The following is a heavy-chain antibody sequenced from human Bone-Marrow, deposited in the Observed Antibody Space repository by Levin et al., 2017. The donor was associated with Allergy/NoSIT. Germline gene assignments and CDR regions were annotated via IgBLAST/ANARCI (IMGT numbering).Heavy chain of an antibody. CDR2: ISHSSSDI. CDR1: GFDFSTYS. J-gene: IGHJ4*02. Sequence: GGSLRLSCVASGFDFSTYSINWVRQAPGKGLEWVSYISHSSSDIYYADSVKGRFTISRDNAQNSVFLQMNSLRVEDTAVYYCARSFVLGWGQGTLVTVSS. V-gene: IGHV3-48*01. D-gene: IGHD3-16*01. CDR3: ARSFVLG.